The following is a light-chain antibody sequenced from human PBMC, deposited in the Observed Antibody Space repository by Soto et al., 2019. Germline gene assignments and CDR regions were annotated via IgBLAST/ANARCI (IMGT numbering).Light chain of an antibody. V-gene: IGLV2-14*01. Sequence: QSVLAQPASVSGSPGQSIAISCTGTSSDVGAYNYVSWYQQPPGKAPKLMIYDVSNRPSGVSDRFSGSKSGNTASLTISGLRTEDEADYYCKSYTTTSTYVFGTGTKVTVL. J-gene: IGLJ1*01. CDR3: KSYTTTSTYV. CDR1: SSDVGAYNY. CDR2: DVS.